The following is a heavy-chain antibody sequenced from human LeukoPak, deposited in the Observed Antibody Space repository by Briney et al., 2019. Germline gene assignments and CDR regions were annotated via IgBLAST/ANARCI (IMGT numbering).Heavy chain of an antibody. V-gene: IGHV3-11*03. J-gene: IGHJ4*02. CDR2: ISNSGSYT. CDR3: ARSRGAGPGAYFDY. D-gene: IGHD6-19*01. CDR1: GFTFSDEY. Sequence: GGSLRLSCAASGFTFSDEYMSWIRQAPGRGLEWVSYISNSGSYTNYADSVKGRFTISRDNAKNSLYLQMNSLRAEDTAEYYCARSRGAGPGAYFDYWGQGTLITVSS.